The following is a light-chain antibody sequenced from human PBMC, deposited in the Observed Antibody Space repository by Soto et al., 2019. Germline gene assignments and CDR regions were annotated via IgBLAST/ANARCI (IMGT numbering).Light chain of an antibody. CDR1: QTINNW. CDR2: HAS. J-gene: IGKJ1*01. V-gene: IGKV1-5*01. Sequence: DIQMTQSPSTPSASIGDRVTITCRASQTINNWLAWYQQKPGKAPNLLIYHASNLETGVPSRFSGSAFGTEFTLTISSLQPDDFATYYCQHYNSYPRTFGQETEVDIK. CDR3: QHYNSYPRT.